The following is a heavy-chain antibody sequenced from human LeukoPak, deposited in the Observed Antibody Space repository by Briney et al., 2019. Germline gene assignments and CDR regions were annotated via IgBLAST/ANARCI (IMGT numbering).Heavy chain of an antibody. D-gene: IGHD2-15*01. CDR3: TRDGRYCSGGSCYGIWFDP. Sequence: GSLRPSCTASGFTFGDYAMSWFRQAPGKGLEWVGFIRSKAYGGTTEYAASVKGRFTISRDDSKSIAYLQMNSLKTEDTAVYYCTRDGRYCSGGSCYGIWFDPWGQGTLVTVSS. V-gene: IGHV3-49*03. CDR2: IRSKAYGGTT. CDR1: GFTFGDYA. J-gene: IGHJ5*02.